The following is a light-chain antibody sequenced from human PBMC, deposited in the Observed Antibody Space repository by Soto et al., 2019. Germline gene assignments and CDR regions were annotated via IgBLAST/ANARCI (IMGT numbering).Light chain of an antibody. V-gene: IGLV2-14*02. CDR3: SSYTNTSTLM. J-gene: IGLJ3*02. Sequence: QSALTQPASVSGSPGQSITISCTGTRSDVGAYNLVSWYQQHPGRAPKLFIFDVSDRPSGVSTRFSGSKSGNTASLTISGLQAEDEAFYYCSSYTNTSTLMFGGGTKLTVL. CDR1: RSDVGAYNL. CDR2: DVS.